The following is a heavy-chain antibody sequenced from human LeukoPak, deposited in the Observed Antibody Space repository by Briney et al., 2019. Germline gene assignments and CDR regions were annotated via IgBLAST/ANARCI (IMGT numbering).Heavy chain of an antibody. CDR3: ATEGYCSSTSC. V-gene: IGHV3-74*03. CDR1: GFTFSSDW. J-gene: IGHJ4*02. Sequence: GGSLRLSCAASGFTFSSDWMHWVRQAPGKGLVWVSRINSDGSTTKYADSVRGRFTISRDNAKNTLYLQMNSLGAEDTAVYYCATEGYCSSTSCWGQGTLVTVSS. CDR2: INSDGSTT. D-gene: IGHD2-2*01.